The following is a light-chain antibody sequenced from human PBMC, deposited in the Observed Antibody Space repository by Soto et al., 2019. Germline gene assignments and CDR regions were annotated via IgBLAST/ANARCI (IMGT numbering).Light chain of an antibody. V-gene: IGKV3-20*01. CDR2: GAS. J-gene: IGKJ5*01. CDR3: QQYGSSPIT. Sequence: EIVLTQSPGTLSLSPGKRATLSCRASQSVTSSYLAWYQHKPGQAPRLLIYGASSRATGIPDRFSGSGSGTDFTGSGTDFTLTISRLEPEDFAVYYCQQYGSSPITFGQGTRLEIK. CDR1: QSVTSSY.